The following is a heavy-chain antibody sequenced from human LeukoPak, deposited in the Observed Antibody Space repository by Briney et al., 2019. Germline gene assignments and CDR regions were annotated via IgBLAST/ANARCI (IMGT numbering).Heavy chain of an antibody. V-gene: IGHV1-2*02. D-gene: IGHD3-10*01. Sequence: ASVKVSCKASGYTFTGYYMHWVRQAPGQGLEWMGWINPNSGGTNYAQKFQGRVTMTRDTSTSTAYMELSRLRSEDTAVYYCATGEASMVWEYFDYWGQGTLVTVSS. J-gene: IGHJ4*02. CDR2: INPNSGGT. CDR1: GYTFTGYY. CDR3: ATGEASMVWEYFDY.